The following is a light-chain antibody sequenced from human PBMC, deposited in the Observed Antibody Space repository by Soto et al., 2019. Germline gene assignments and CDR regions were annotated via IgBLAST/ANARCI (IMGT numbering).Light chain of an antibody. Sequence: EIVLTQSPGTLSLSPGERATLSCRASQSVPSAYLAWFQQKPGQAPRLLIYGASNRASDIPYRFSGSGSGTDFAITISSLEPEDFAVYYCQQSDSSPYTFGQGTKLAIK. J-gene: IGKJ2*01. CDR3: QQSDSSPYT. V-gene: IGKV3-20*01. CDR2: GAS. CDR1: QSVPSAY.